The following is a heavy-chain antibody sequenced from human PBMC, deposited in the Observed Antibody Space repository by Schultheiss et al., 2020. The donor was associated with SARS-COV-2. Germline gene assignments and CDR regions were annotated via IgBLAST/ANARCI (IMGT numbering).Heavy chain of an antibody. V-gene: IGHV3-49*04. CDR2: IRSKAYGGTT. J-gene: IGHJ4*02. CDR3: TRDRIRTMVRGVAFDY. Sequence: GGSLRLSCTASGFTFGDYAMSWVRQAPGKGLEWVGFIRSKAYGGTTEYAASVKGRFTISRDDSKSIAYLQMNSLKTEDTAVYYCTRDRIRTMVRGVAFDYWGQGTLVTVSS. CDR1: GFTFGDYA. D-gene: IGHD3-10*01.